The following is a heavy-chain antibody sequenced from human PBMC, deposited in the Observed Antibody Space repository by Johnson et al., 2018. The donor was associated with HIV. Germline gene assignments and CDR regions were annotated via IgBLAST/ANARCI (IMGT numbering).Heavy chain of an antibody. D-gene: IGHD1-26*01. CDR2: IKSKTDGGTT. Sequence: MQLVESGGGLVKPGGSLRLSCAASGFTFSNAWMSWVRQAPGKGLEWVGRIKSKTDGGTTDYAAPVKGRFTISRDDSKNTLYLQMNSLKTEDTAVYYCTTAIVGAPINAFDIWGQGTMVTVSS. CDR1: GFTFSNAW. J-gene: IGHJ3*02. CDR3: TTAIVGAPINAFDI. V-gene: IGHV3-15*01.